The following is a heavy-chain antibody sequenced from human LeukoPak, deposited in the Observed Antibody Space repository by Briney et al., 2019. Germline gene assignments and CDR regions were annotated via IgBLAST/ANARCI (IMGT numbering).Heavy chain of an antibody. D-gene: IGHD3-9*01. CDR2: IYSGGST. CDR1: GFTVSSNY. V-gene: IGHV3-53*01. J-gene: IGHJ4*02. Sequence: GGSLRLSCAASGFTVSSNYMSWVRQAPGKGLEWVSVIYSGGSTYYADSVKGRFTISRDNSKNTLYLQMNSLRAEDTAVYYCATGYYDILTGTNDYWGQGTLVTVSS. CDR3: ATGYYDILTGTNDY.